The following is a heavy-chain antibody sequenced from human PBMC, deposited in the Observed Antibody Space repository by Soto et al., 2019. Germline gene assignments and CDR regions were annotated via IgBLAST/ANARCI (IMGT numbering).Heavy chain of an antibody. CDR1: GYSISSGGYY. J-gene: IGHJ4*02. CDR2: IYYSGST. Sequence: KPSETLSLTCTVSGYSISSGGYYWSWIRQHPGKGLEWIGYIYYSGSTYYNPSLKSRVTISVDTSKNQFSLKLSSVTAADTAVYYCARDRRDGYKRYFEFWGQGNQVTVSS. D-gene: IGHD6-25*01. CDR3: ARDRRDGYKRYFEF. V-gene: IGHV4-31*03.